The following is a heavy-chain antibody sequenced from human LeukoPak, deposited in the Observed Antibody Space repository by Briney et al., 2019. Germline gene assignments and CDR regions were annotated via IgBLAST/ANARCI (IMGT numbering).Heavy chain of an antibody. Sequence: GSVKVSCKASGYTFTSNGISWVRQAPGQGLEWMGWISAYNGNTNYAQKLQGRVTMTTDTSTSTAYMELRSLRSDDTAVYYCARDLNEVGNGAFDIWGQGTMVTVSS. CDR1: GYTFTSNG. D-gene: IGHD2-2*01. CDR3: ARDLNEVGNGAFDI. CDR2: ISAYNGNT. J-gene: IGHJ3*02. V-gene: IGHV1-18*01.